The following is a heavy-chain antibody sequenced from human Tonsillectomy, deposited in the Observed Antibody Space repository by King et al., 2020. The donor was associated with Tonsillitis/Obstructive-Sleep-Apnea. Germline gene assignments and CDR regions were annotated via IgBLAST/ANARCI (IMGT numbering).Heavy chain of an antibody. Sequence: VQLVESGGGLVQPGGSLRLSCAASGFTFRSYEMNWVRQAPGKGLEWVSYISTSATTISYADSVRGRFTISRDNAKNSLYLQMDSLRAEDTAIYYCARDADYYDGSGYISNAFDIWGLGTMVTVSS. D-gene: IGHD3-22*01. J-gene: IGHJ3*02. CDR2: ISTSATTI. V-gene: IGHV3-48*03. CDR1: GFTFRSYE. CDR3: ARDADYYDGSGYISNAFDI.